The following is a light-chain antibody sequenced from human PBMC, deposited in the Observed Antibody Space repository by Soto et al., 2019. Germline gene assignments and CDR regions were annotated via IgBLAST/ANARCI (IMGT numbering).Light chain of an antibody. CDR1: SSDVGAYNY. Sequence: QSVLTQPASVSGSPGQSITISCTGTSSDVGAYNYVSWYQQHPGKAPKLMIYEVSNRPSGVSNRFSGSKSGNTASLTISGLQAEDEADYYCSSYTSISTPYVFGTGIKVTVL. CDR2: EVS. J-gene: IGLJ1*01. CDR3: SSYTSISTPYV. V-gene: IGLV2-14*01.